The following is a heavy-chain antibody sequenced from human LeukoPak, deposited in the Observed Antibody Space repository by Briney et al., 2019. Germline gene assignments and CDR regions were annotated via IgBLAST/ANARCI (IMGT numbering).Heavy chain of an antibody. J-gene: IGHJ3*02. CDR3: ATHELKDGFDI. CDR1: GFTFSSYS. D-gene: IGHD3-10*01. Sequence: GGSLRLSCAASGFTFSSYSMNWVRQAPGKGLEWVLFISSSTSYIYYADSVKGRFTISRDNAKNSLYLQMNSLRAEDTAVYYCATHELKDGFDIWGQGTMVTVSS. CDR2: ISSSTSYI. V-gene: IGHV3-21*01.